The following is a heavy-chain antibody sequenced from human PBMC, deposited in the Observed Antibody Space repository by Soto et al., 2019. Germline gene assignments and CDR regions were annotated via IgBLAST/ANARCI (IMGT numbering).Heavy chain of an antibody. J-gene: IGHJ4*02. CDR3: ARGGDLDY. V-gene: IGHV3-48*03. CDR2: ISGSGFPI. CDR1: GFDFSSYE. Sequence: EVQLVESGGGLVQPGGSLRLSCAASGFDFSSYEVNWVRQAPGKGLEWISYISGSGFPIYYAYSVKGRFTISRDNTRNSMYLQMNSLRAEDRAVYYCARGGDLDYWGQGALVTVSS. D-gene: IGHD3-16*01.